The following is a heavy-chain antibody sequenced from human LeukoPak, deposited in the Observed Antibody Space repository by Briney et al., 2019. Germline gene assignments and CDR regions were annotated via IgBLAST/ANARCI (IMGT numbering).Heavy chain of an antibody. CDR2: IDTVATSP. D-gene: IGHD3-22*01. J-gene: IGHJ4*02. CDR3: AAGYYDMSGYPFDF. CDR1: GFPLKSYW. V-gene: IGHV3-74*01. Sequence: PGGSLRLSCAASGFPLKSYWMHWVRQVPGKGLMWVSRIDTVATSPNYADSVKGRITISRDNAKNTLYLEMNGLRAEDTAVYYCAAGYYDMSGYPFDFWGQGTLVTVSS.